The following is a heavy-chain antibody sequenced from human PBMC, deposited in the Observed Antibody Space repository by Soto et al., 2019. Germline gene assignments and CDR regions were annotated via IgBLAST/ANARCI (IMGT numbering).Heavy chain of an antibody. V-gene: IGHV4-31*03. CDR2: XXYXGXT. Sequence: SETPSLTCSVSGGSISSGGYYWTWIRQHPEKGLXWXGXXXYXGXTXYXXXXKSRVTISVDTSKNQFSLMLGSVTVADTAVYYCARGGPTAYYFDFWGLGTLVTVSS. CDR3: ARGGPTAYYFDF. J-gene: IGHJ4*02. D-gene: IGHD2-21*01. CDR1: GGSISSGGYY.